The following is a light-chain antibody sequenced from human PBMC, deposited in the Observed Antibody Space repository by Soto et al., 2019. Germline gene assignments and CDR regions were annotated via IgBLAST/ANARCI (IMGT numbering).Light chain of an antibody. Sequence: QSALAQPASVSGSPGQSITISCTGTSSDVGAYNSVSWYQQHPHKAPQVIIYEVSNRPSGVSNRFSGSKSGNTASLTISGLQAEDEADYYCSSYTTSTTRIIFGGGTKLTVL. J-gene: IGLJ2*01. CDR1: SSDVGAYNS. V-gene: IGLV2-14*01. CDR2: EVS. CDR3: SSYTTSTTRII.